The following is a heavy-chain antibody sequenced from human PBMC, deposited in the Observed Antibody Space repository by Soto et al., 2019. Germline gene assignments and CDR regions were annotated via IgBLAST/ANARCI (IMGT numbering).Heavy chain of an antibody. CDR2: IIPILGIA. J-gene: IGHJ5*02. CDR1: GGTFSSYT. D-gene: IGHD3-3*01. Sequence: QVQLVQSGAEVKKPGSSVKVSCKASGGTFSSYTSSWVRQAPGQGLEWMGRIIPILGIANYAQKFQGRVTITAEKSTSTAYMELRSLRSEDTAVYYCARGRVFGVVIPHNLNWFDPWGQGTLVTVSS. CDR3: ARGRVFGVVIPHNLNWFDP. V-gene: IGHV1-69*02.